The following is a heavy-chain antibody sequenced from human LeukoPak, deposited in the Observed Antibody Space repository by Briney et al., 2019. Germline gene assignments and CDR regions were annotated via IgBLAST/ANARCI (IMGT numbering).Heavy chain of an antibody. V-gene: IGHV3-74*01. D-gene: IGHD6-19*01. CDR3: AGGSGWLVDF. CDR2: INGEGDNR. J-gene: IGHJ3*01. Sequence: GGSLRLACAAAGFTVSTYWMRWFRQAPGEWLDWVSLINGEGDNRQYADSVKGRFTISRDNAKNTLYVQMNGLRVEDTAIYYCAGGSGWLVDFWGQGTMVTVSS. CDR1: GFTVSTYW.